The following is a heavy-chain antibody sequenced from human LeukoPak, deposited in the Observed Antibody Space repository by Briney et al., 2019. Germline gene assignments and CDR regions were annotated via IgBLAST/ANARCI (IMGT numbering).Heavy chain of an antibody. CDR2: IKQDGSEK. Sequence: GGSLRLSCAASGFTFSSYWMSWVRQAPGKGLEWVANIKQDGSEKYYVDSVKGRFTISRDNAKNSLYLQMNSLRAEDTAVYYCARDLTYCSSTSCPEDWFDPWGQGTLATVSS. D-gene: IGHD2-2*01. J-gene: IGHJ5*02. V-gene: IGHV3-7*01. CDR3: ARDLTYCSSTSCPEDWFDP. CDR1: GFTFSSYW.